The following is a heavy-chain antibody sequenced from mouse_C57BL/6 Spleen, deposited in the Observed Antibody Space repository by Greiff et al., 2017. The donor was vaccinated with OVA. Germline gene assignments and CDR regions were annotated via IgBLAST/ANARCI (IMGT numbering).Heavy chain of an antibody. CDR2: INPNNGGT. Sequence: EVQLVESGPELVKPGASVKIPCKASGYTFTDYNMDWVKQSHGKSLEWIGDINPNNGGTIYNQKFKGKATLTVDKSSSTAYMELRSLTSEDTAVYYCARRVVATRYFDVWGTGTTVTVSS. V-gene: IGHV1-18*01. CDR3: ARRVVATRYFDV. CDR1: GYTFTDYN. D-gene: IGHD1-1*01. J-gene: IGHJ1*03.